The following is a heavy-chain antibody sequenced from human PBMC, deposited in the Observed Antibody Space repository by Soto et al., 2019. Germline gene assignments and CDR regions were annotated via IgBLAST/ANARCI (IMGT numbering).Heavy chain of an antibody. V-gene: IGHV3-23*01. Sequence: GGSLTLSCIASGFPFRYQLRDGVSHDPGKGLEWVSAISNSFSDGNTHYADAVKGRFTISRDNNKNTEFLEIDSLRAEDTAVYSCARAFSPQVMAYFDHGVPGTLVTVSS. CDR3: ARAFSPQVMAYFDH. CDR1: GFPFRYQL. CDR2: ISNSFSDGNT. J-gene: IGHJ4*02. D-gene: IGHD2-21*01.